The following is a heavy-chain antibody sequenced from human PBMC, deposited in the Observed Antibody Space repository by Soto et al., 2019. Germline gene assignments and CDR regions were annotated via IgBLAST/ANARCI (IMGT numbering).Heavy chain of an antibody. CDR2: ISGSDDST. CDR1: GFTFSSYA. Sequence: GGSLRLSCAASGFTFSSYAMSWVRQAPGKGLEWVSVISGSDDSTYYADSVKGRFTISRDDSKNTLYLQMNSLRAEDTAVYYCAKRSSSSTFDYWAQGSLVTVSS. D-gene: IGHD6-6*01. CDR3: AKRSSSSTFDY. V-gene: IGHV3-23*01. J-gene: IGHJ4*02.